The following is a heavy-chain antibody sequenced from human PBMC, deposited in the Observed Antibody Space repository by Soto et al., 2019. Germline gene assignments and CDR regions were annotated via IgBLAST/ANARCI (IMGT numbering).Heavy chain of an antibody. J-gene: IGHJ4*02. V-gene: IGHV3-30-3*01. D-gene: IGHD3-22*01. Sequence: GGSLRLSCAASGFTFSSYAMHWVRQAPGKGLEWVAVISYDGSNKYYADSVKGGFTISRDNSKNTMYLQMNSLRAEDTAVYYCARGPGRYYYDSSGYHEPFDYWGQGTLVTVSS. CDR1: GFTFSSYA. CDR2: ISYDGSNK. CDR3: ARGPGRYYYDSSGYHEPFDY.